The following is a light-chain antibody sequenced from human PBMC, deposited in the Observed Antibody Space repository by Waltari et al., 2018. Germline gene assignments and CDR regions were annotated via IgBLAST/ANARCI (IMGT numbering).Light chain of an antibody. CDR3: CSYAGDAVYM. CDR1: SSDVGPYRY. CDR2: DVS. Sequence: QSALTQPRSVSGSPGQSVTISCPGTSSDVGPYRYVSWYQPHPGKAPKVMIFDVSRRPSGVPDRFSGSKSGNTASLTISGLQAEDEADYYCCSYAGDAVYMFGGGTKVTVL. J-gene: IGLJ3*02. V-gene: IGLV2-11*01.